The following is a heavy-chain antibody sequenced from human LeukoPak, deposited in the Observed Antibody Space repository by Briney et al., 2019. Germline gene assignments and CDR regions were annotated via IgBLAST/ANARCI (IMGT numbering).Heavy chain of an antibody. CDR3: ARVTNHYYYYYMDV. Sequence: ASVKVSCKASGGTFSSYGISWVRQAPGQGLEWMGWISAYNGNTNYAQKLQGRVTMTTDTSTSTAYMELRSLRSDDTAVYYCARVTNHYYYYYMDVWGKGTTVTVSS. D-gene: IGHD1-14*01. V-gene: IGHV1-18*01. CDR2: ISAYNGNT. CDR1: GGTFSSYG. J-gene: IGHJ6*03.